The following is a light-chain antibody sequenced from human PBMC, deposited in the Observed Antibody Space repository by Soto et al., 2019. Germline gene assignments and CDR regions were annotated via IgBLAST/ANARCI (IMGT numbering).Light chain of an antibody. CDR2: SAS. CDR3: QQYTNWPSWT. V-gene: IGKV3-15*01. J-gene: IGKJ1*01. Sequence: EKVMTQSPATLSMSPGERATLSCRASQNINTYLAWYQQKPGQAPRLLIYSASTRATGIPARFSGSGSGTEFTLAISSMQTEDFTVYYCQQYTNWPSWTFGQGTKVEIK. CDR1: QNINTY.